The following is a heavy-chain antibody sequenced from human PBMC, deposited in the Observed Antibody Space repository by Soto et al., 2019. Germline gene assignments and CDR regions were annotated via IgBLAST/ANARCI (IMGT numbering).Heavy chain of an antibody. CDR3: ARVRTTDSHAFDY. J-gene: IGHJ4*02. V-gene: IGHV5-10-1*01. CDR1: GYSFSNYW. CDR2: IDASDSYT. Sequence: PGESLKISCKVSGYSFSNYWITWVRQMPGKGLEWMGRIDASDSYTDYSPSFKGHVTLSVDKSINTAYLQWDSLKASDTAIYYCARVRTTDSHAFDYWGQGTLVTVSS. D-gene: IGHD1-7*01.